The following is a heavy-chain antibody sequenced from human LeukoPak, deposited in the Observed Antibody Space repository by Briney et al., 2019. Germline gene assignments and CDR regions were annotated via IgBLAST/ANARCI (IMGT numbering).Heavy chain of an antibody. V-gene: IGHV4-39*07. J-gene: IGHJ4*02. D-gene: IGHD6-19*01. CDR1: GGSISSDNYY. CDR2: INHSGNT. CDR3: ARGGGSGWFVDY. Sequence: SETLSLTCTVSGGSISSDNYYWSWIRQPPGKGLEWIGEINHSGNTNYNPSLKSRVTISVDTSKNQLSVKLISVTAADTAVYYCARGGGSGWFVDYWGQGTLVTVSS.